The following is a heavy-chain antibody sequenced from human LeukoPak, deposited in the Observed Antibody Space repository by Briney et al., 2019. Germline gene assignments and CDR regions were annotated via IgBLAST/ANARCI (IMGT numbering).Heavy chain of an antibody. J-gene: IGHJ6*03. D-gene: IGHD2-8*01. CDR2: INPNSGDT. Sequence: ASVKVSCKASGHTFTASYVHWVRQAPGQGLEWMGRINPNSGDTNYAQKFQGRVTMTRDTSINTTYMELSRLRSDDTAEYYCARSAEHCTNGVCHTDYYMDVWGKGTTVTVSS. V-gene: IGHV1-2*02. CDR1: GHTFTASY. CDR3: ARSAEHCTNGVCHTDYYMDV.